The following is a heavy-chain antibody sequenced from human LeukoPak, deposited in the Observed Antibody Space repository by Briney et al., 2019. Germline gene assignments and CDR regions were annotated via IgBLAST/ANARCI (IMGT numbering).Heavy chain of an antibody. CDR1: GFTFSAYW. Sequence: PGGSLRLSCAASGFTFSAYWMTWVRQPPGKGLEWVANIRQDSSESYYVDSVKGRFTISRDNAKNTVYLQMSSLRAEDTAVYYCAREGVFCVRYCISNSGARFDPWGQGSLVTVSS. CDR3: AREGVFCVRYCISNSGARFDP. V-gene: IGHV3-7*01. D-gene: IGHD2-2*01. CDR2: IRQDSSES. J-gene: IGHJ5*02.